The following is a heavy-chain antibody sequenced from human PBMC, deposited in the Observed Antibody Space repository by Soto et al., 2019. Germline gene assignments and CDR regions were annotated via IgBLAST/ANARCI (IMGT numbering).Heavy chain of an antibody. CDR2: INHNGGT. CDR3: AREWGFCDGTRCFPLFYY. Sequence: VQLQQWGAGVLKPSETLSLTCAAHGGSFSGFQWSWIRQAPGKGLEWIGEINHNGGTNYNPSLKSRVTISIDTSKNEFSLKLTSVTAGDTARYYCAREWGFCDGTRCFPLFYYWGQGVLVTVSS. J-gene: IGHJ4*02. CDR1: GGSFSGFQ. V-gene: IGHV4-34*01. D-gene: IGHD2-2*01.